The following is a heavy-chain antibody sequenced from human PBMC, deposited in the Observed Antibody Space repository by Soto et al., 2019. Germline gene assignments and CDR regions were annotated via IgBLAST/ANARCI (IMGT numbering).Heavy chain of an antibody. Sequence: QVQLQESGPGLVKPSQTLSLTCTVSGGSISSGGYYWSWIRQHPGKGLEWIGYTNYSGFTYYNPSRNSRVTISVDTSKNPFSAKLSSVTAADTAVYSCARPSAPWGRGTLVTVSS. CDR2: TNYSGFT. J-gene: IGHJ5*02. CDR3: ARPSAP. CDR1: GGSISSGGYY. V-gene: IGHV4-31*03.